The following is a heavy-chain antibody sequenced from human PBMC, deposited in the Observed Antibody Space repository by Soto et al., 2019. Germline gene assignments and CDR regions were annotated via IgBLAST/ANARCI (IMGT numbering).Heavy chain of an antibody. V-gene: IGHV1-69*12. CDR2: IIPIFGTA. D-gene: IGHD6-13*01. CDR3: ARYGAATYYFDY. J-gene: IGHJ4*02. CDR1: GGTFSSYA. Sequence: QVQLVQSGAEVKKPGSSVKVSCKASGGTFSSYAISWVRQAPGQGLEWMGGIIPIFGTANYAQKFQGRVTITADESTSTAYMERSSLRSEETAVYYCARYGAATYYFDYWGQGTLVTVSS.